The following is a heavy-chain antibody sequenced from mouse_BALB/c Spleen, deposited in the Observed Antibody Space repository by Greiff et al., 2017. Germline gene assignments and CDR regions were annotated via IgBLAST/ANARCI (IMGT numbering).Heavy chain of an antibody. V-gene: IGHV5-6-3*01. CDR1: GFTFSSYG. CDR2: INSNGGST. D-gene: IGHD1-1*01. Sequence: EVQLVESGGGLVQPGGSLKLSCAASGFTFSSYGMSWVRQTPDKRLELVATINSNGGSTYYPDSVKGRFTISRDNAKNTLYLQMSSLKSEDTAMYYCARESYGSSYHWYFDVWGAGTTVTVSS. CDR3: ARESYGSSYHWYFDV. J-gene: IGHJ1*01.